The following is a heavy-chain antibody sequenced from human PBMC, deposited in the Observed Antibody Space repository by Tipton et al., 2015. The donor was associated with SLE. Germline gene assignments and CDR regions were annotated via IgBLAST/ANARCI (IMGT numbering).Heavy chain of an antibody. Sequence: SLRLSCAASGFTFSSYAMSWVRQAPGKGLEWVSGISGSGGSTYYADSVKGRFTISRDNSKNTLYLQMKSLRAEDTAVYYCAKIGSPGGSTLGAFDIWGQGTMVTVSS. D-gene: IGHD2-15*01. CDR1: GFTFSSYA. V-gene: IGHV3-23*01. J-gene: IGHJ3*02. CDR3: AKIGSPGGSTLGAFDI. CDR2: ISGSGGST.